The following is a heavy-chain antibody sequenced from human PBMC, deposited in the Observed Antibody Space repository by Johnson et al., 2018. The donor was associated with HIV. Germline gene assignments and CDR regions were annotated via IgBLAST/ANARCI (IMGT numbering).Heavy chain of an antibody. CDR2: IYSGGST. CDR1: GFTVSSNY. J-gene: IGHJ3*02. V-gene: IGHV3-53*02. D-gene: IGHD1-26*01. CDR3: AREGYSGSPNGRGAFDI. Sequence: VQLVETGGGLIQPGGSLRLSCAASGFTVSSNYMNWVRQAPGKGLEWVSVIYSGGSTYYADSVKGLFTISRDNSKNTPYLQMTSLRAEETAVYYCAREGYSGSPNGRGAFDIWGQGTMVTVSS.